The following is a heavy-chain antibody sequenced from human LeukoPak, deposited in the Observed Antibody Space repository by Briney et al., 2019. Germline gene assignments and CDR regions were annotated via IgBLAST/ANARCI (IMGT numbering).Heavy chain of an antibody. CDR3: ARTIVASFYSDF. D-gene: IGHD2-21*01. CDR2: ISSSTTHT. V-gene: IGHV3-11*03. Sequence: GGSLTLSCAASGFAFNEYYMSWIRQAPGKGLEWVSYISSSTTHTRYAESVNGRFSISRDNVKRSLHLEMNSLRADDTAVYYCARTIVASFYSDFWGQGTLVIVSS. CDR1: GFAFNEYY. J-gene: IGHJ4*02.